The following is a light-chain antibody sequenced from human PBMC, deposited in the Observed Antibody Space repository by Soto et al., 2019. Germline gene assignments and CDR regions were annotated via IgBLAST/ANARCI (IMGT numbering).Light chain of an antibody. CDR3: NSYTSSSPYV. V-gene: IGLV2-14*01. CDR2: DVS. Sequence: QSVLTQPASVSGSPGQSTTISCTGTSSDVGGYNYVSWYQQHPGKAPKLMTYDVSNRPSGVSNRFSGSKSGNTASLTISGLQAEDEADYYCNSYTSSSPYVFGTGTKVTVL. CDR1: SSDVGGYNY. J-gene: IGLJ1*01.